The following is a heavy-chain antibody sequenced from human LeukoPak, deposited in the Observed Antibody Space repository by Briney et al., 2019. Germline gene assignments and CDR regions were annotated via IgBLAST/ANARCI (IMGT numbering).Heavy chain of an antibody. V-gene: IGHV4-61*05. CDR2: IYYSGST. D-gene: IGHD4-23*01. CDR3: ARKARVVTSDHWFEA. CDR1: GGSISSSTYY. Sequence: SETLSLTCTVSGGSISSSTYYWSWIRQPPGKGLEWVGYIYYSGSTNYNPSLKSRVTISVDTSTNQFSLKLSSVTAADTAVYYCARKARVVTSDHWFEAWGQGTLVTVSS. J-gene: IGHJ5*02.